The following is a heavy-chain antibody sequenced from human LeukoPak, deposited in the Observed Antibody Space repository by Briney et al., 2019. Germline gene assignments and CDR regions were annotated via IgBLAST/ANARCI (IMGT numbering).Heavy chain of an antibody. CDR1: GFTFSSYS. D-gene: IGHD3-10*01. V-gene: IGHV3-21*04. CDR3: AKDGYGSGGRWFDP. Sequence: PGGSLRLSCAASGFTFSSYSMNWVRQAPGKGLEWVSSISSSSSYIYYADSVKGRFTISRDNAKNTVYLQMNNLRVEDTAIYYCAKDGYGSGGRWFDPWGQGTLVTVSS. CDR2: ISSSSSYI. J-gene: IGHJ5*02.